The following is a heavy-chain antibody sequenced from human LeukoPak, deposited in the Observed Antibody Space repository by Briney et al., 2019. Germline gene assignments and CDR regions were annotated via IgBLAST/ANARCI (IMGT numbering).Heavy chain of an antibody. J-gene: IGHJ4*02. CDR3: SRQRERGYIYELD. CDR1: GSIFTSYW. CDR2: IYPGDSDT. D-gene: IGHD5-18*01. Sequence: KAGAPLQISCKGSGSIFTSYWIAWVRQLPGKGLEWMGMIYPGDSDTTYSPSFRGQVTISGDQSISTAYLQWSSLKASDTAMYYCSRQRERGYIYELDWGQGTLASVSS. V-gene: IGHV5-51*01.